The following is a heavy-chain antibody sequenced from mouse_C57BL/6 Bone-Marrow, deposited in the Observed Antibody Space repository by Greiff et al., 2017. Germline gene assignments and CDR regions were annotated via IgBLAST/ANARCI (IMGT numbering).Heavy chain of an antibody. Sequence: VQLQESGAELVRPGTSVKMSCKASGYTFTNYWIGWAKQRPGHGLEWIGDIYPGGGYTNYNEKFKGKATLTADKSASTAYMQFSSLTSEDSAIYYCARMRLGRVFDYWGQGTTLTVSS. CDR2: IYPGGGYT. J-gene: IGHJ2*01. CDR1: GYTFTNYW. V-gene: IGHV1-63*01. D-gene: IGHD3-3*01. CDR3: ARMRLGRVFDY.